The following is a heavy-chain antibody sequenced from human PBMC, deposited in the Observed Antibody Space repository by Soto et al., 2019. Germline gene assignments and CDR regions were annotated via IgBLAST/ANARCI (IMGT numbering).Heavy chain of an antibody. V-gene: IGHV3-30*18. Sequence: QVQLVESGGGVVQPGRSLRLSCAASGFTFSSYGMHWVRQAPGKGLEWVAVISYDGSNKYYADSVKGRFTISRDNSKNTLYLQMNSKRAEDTAVYYCANGGCSGGSCYPLLYYFDYWGQGTLVTGSS. J-gene: IGHJ4*02. CDR2: ISYDGSNK. CDR1: GFTFSSYG. D-gene: IGHD2-15*01. CDR3: ANGGCSGGSCYPLLYYFDY.